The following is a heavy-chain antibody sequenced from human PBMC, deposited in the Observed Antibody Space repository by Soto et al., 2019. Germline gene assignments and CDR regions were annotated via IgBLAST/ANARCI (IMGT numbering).Heavy chain of an antibody. J-gene: IGHJ5*02. CDR1: GFTFTRYS. CDR2: ITSTTNYK. V-gene: IGHV3-21*06. Sequence: PGGSLRLSCAASGFTFTRYSMNWVRQAPGKGLEWVSSITSTTNYKYYADSMKGRFTISRDNAKNTLYLEMNSLRAEDTAVYYCAKGIAARLSWFDPWGQGTLVTVSS. CDR3: AKGIAARLSWFDP. D-gene: IGHD6-6*01.